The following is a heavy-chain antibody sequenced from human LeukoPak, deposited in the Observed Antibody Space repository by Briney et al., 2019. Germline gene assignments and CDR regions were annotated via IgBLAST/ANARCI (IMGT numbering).Heavy chain of an antibody. CDR1: GFIFTDHW. CDR2: IKEDESAK. CDR3: ARAVDVADY. V-gene: IGHV3-7*01. J-gene: IGHJ4*02. D-gene: IGHD3-16*01. Sequence: GGSLRLSCAASGFIFTDHWMSWVRQAPGKGLEGVANIKEDESAKFYADSVRGRFTISRDNAKNSLYLQMNNLRVEDTAVYYCARAVDVADYWGRGTLVTVSS.